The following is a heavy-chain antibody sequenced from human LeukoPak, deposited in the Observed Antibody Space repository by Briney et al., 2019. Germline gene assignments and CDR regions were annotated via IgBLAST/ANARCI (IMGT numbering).Heavy chain of an antibody. D-gene: IGHD6-13*01. CDR1: GYTFTGYY. CDR2: INPNSGGT. CDR3: ARDCSSSWHTYYFDY. Sequence: ASVKVSCKASGYTFTGYYMHWVRQAPGQGLEWMGWINPNSGGTNYAQKFQGRVTMTRDTSISTAYMELSRLRSDDTAVYYCARDCSSSWHTYYFDYWGQGTLVTVSS. J-gene: IGHJ4*02. V-gene: IGHV1-2*02.